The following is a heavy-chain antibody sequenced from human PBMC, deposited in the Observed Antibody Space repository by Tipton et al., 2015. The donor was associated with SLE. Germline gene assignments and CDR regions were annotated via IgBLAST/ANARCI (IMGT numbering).Heavy chain of an antibody. D-gene: IGHD3-3*01. Sequence: TLSLTCTVSGGSISSYYWSWIRQPPGKGLEWIGYIYYSGSTHYSPSLKSRVTIAVDTSKNQFSLKLTSVTAADTAVYYCARDLGRSRITIFGGFDFWGQGTLVTVSS. CDR1: GGSISSYY. J-gene: IGHJ4*02. CDR2: IYYSGST. CDR3: ARDLGRSRITIFGGFDF. V-gene: IGHV4-59*01.